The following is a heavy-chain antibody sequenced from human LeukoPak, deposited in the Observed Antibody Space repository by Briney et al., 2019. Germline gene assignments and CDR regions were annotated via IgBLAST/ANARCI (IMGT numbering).Heavy chain of an antibody. CDR3: ASLGSGYVINY. V-gene: IGHV1-69*13. CDR1: GGTFSSYA. Sequence: ASVKASCKASGGTFSSYAISWVRQAPGQGLEWMGGIIPIFGTANHAQKFQGRVTITADESTSTAYMELSSLRSEDTAVYYCASLGSGYVINYWGQGTLVTVSS. D-gene: IGHD5-12*01. CDR2: IIPIFGTA. J-gene: IGHJ4*02.